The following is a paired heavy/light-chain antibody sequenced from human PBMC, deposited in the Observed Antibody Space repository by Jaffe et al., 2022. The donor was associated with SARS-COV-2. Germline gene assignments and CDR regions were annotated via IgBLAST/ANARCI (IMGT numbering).Light chain of an antibody. CDR1: QSVRSNY. CDR2: AAS. Sequence: EIVLTQSPGTLSLSPGERATLFCRASQSVRSNYLAWYQYKPGRAPRLLIRAASTRSTGISDRFSGSGSGTDFTLTISGLEPEDFAVYYCQQYGSSPTFGQGTRVEIK. CDR3: QQYGSSPT. V-gene: IGKV3-20*01. J-gene: IGKJ1*01.
Heavy chain of an antibody. CDR3: ARHLGCRSPSCPHDAFDI. D-gene: IGHD2-2*01. CDR2: IYDSGST. Sequence: QLQLQESGPGRVKPSETLSLTCTVSGGSISRSTYYWAWIRQPPGKEPEWIGSIYDSGSTDSNPSLKSRLTISVDTSRNQFSLKLSSVTASDTAMYYCARHLGCRSPSCPHDAFDIWGQGTVVTVSS. CDR1: GGSISRSTYY. V-gene: IGHV4-39*01. J-gene: IGHJ3*02.